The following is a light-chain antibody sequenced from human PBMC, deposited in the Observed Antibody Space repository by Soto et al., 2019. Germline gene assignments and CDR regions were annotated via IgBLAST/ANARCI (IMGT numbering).Light chain of an antibody. CDR2: DVS. CDR1: NNDVGMFKY. CDR3: NSYTTSQTGV. J-gene: IGLJ1*01. Sequence: QSALTQPASASGSPGQSITISCTGTNNDVGMFKYVSWYQQYPDKAPKLLIYDVSVRPSGVSDRFSGSKSGNTASLTISGLQAEDEADYYCNSYTTSQTGVFGTGTKLTVL. V-gene: IGLV2-14*01.